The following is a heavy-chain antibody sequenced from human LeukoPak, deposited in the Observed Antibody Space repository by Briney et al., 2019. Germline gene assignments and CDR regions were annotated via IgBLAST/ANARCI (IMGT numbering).Heavy chain of an antibody. Sequence: GGSLRLSCAASGFTFSSYAMHWVRQAPGKGLEWVAVISYDGSNKYYADSVKGRFTISRDNSKNTLYLQMNSLRAEDTAVYYCARETLRFLEWLFNYFDYWGQGTLVPVSS. V-gene: IGHV3-30-3*01. D-gene: IGHD3-3*01. CDR3: ARETLRFLEWLFNYFDY. CDR2: ISYDGSNK. J-gene: IGHJ4*02. CDR1: GFTFSSYA.